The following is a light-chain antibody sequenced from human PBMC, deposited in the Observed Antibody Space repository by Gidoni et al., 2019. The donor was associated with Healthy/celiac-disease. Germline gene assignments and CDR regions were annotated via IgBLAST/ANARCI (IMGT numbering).Light chain of an antibody. Sequence: QSVLTQPPSVSGAPGQRVPISCTGSNSNIGAGHAVHWYQQLPGTAPKLLIYANSHLPPGVPARFSCSQSGTSASLAITGLQAEDAADYYCQSYDNSLIDSSVFGTGTKVTVL. CDR3: QSYDNSLIDSSV. V-gene: IGLV1-40*01. J-gene: IGLJ1*01. CDR1: NSNIGAGHA. CDR2: ANS.